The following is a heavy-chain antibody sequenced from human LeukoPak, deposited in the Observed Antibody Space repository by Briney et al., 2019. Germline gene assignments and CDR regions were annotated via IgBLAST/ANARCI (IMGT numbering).Heavy chain of an antibody. Sequence: PGGSLRLSCATSGFTVSSNYMSWVRQAPGKGLEWVSVIYGGGSTHYADSVKGRFTISRDNSKNALYLQMDSLRPEDTAVYYCARANRNDWFDPWGQGTLVTVSS. V-gene: IGHV3-66*02. J-gene: IGHJ5*02. CDR3: ARANRNDWFDP. CDR2: IYGGGST. CDR1: GFTVSSNY. D-gene: IGHD1-1*01.